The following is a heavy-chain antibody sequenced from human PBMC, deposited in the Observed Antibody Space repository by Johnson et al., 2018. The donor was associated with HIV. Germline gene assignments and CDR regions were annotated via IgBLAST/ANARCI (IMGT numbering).Heavy chain of an antibody. Sequence: QEQLVESGGGVVQPGGSLRLSCAASGFTFSSYWMSWVRQAPGKGLEWVAFIRYDGSNKYYADSVKGRFTISRDNSKNTLYLQMSSLRTEDTAVYYFARDGESQQLPLGDAFDVWGRGTLVTVSP. CDR2: IRYDGSNK. CDR3: ARDGESQQLPLGDAFDV. D-gene: IGHD6-13*01. J-gene: IGHJ3*01. CDR1: GFTFSSYW. V-gene: IGHV3-30*02.